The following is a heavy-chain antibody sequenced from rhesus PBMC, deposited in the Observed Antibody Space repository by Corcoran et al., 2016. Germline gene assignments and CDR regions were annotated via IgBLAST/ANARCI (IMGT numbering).Heavy chain of an antibody. CDR1: AASISSYW. J-gene: IGHJ4*01. D-gene: IGHD6-31*01. V-gene: IGHV4-80*01. CDR3: ARVIRYSSGWYYFDY. Sequence: QVQLQESGPGVVKPSETLSLTCVVSAASISSYWWSWIRQPPGKGLGWIGEITGSASNTYYNPSPKRRVTISKDASKNQVSLKLPSVTAADTAVYYCARVIRYSSGWYYFDYWGQGVLVTVSS. CDR2: ITGSASNT.